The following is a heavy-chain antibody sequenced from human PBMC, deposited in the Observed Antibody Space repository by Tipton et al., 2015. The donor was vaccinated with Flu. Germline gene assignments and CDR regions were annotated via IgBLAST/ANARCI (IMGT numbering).Heavy chain of an antibody. CDR2: ISSSGTFI. J-gene: IGHJ5*02. V-gene: IGHV3-21*01. CDR3: ARDQGWNSPPDP. CDR1: GFTFSTYT. D-gene: IGHD1-1*01. Sequence: CAASGFTFSTYTMNWVRQAPGKGLEWVSSISSSGTFIYYADSVKGRFTVSRDNAKNSLFLQMDSLRAYDTAVYLCARDQGWNSPPDPWGQGTLVSVSS.